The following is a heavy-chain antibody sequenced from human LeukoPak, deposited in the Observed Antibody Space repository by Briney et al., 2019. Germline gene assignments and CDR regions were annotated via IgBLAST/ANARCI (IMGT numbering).Heavy chain of an antibody. D-gene: IGHD3-22*01. CDR2: INHSGST. CDR1: GGSFSGYY. J-gene: IGHJ5*02. Sequence: PSETLSLTCAVYGGSFSGYYWSWIRQPPGKGLEWIGEINHSGSTNYNPSLKSRVTISVDTSKNQFSLKLSSVTAADTAVYYCARGIRYDYDSSGYYPLNWFDPWGQGTLVTVSS. CDR3: ARGIRYDYDSSGYYPLNWFDP. V-gene: IGHV4-34*01.